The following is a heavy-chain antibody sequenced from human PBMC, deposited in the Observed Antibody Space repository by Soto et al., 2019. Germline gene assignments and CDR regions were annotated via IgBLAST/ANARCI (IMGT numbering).Heavy chain of an antibody. CDR2: IIPIFGTA. J-gene: IGHJ4*02. CDR1: GGTFSSYA. D-gene: IGHD3-22*01. CDR3: ARSGDYSDSSGYSSLYFDY. V-gene: IGHV1-69*01. Sequence: QVQLVQSGAEVKKPGSSVKVSCKASGGTFSSYAISWVRQAPGQGLEWMGGIIPIFGTANYAQKFQGRVTITADESTSTAYMELSSLRSEGTAVYYCARSGDYSDSSGYSSLYFDYWGQGTLVTVSS.